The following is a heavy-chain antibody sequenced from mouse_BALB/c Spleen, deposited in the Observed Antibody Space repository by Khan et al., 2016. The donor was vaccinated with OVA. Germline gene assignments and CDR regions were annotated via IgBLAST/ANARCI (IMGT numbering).Heavy chain of an antibody. V-gene: IGHV1S56*01. J-gene: IGHJ3*01. D-gene: IGHD2-10*02. CDR1: GYTFTSYF. Sequence: QVQLRQSGPELVKPGASVRISCKASGYTFTSYFIHWVKQRPGQGLEWIGWIYPGNVNTEYNERFTGKATMTADKSSSTTYMQLSSLTSEDSAVYFCARAWYGSFAYWGQGTLVTVSA. CDR2: IYPGNVNT. CDR3: ARAWYGSFAY.